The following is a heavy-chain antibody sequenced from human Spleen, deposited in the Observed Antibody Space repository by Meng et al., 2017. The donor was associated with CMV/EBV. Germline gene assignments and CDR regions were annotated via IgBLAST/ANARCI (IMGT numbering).Heavy chain of an antibody. J-gene: IGHJ4*02. D-gene: IGHD2-15*01. CDR3: AKGHIYCSGVSCHPDY. V-gene: IGHV3-74*01. Sequence: GESLKISCAASGFTFSSYWMHWVRQAPGKGLVWVSRVNTDGRSTVYADSVKGRFTVSRDNSKNTLYLQMNSLRAEETAMYYCAKGHIYCSGVSCHPDYWGQGTLVTVSS. CDR1: GFTFSSYW. CDR2: VNTDGRST.